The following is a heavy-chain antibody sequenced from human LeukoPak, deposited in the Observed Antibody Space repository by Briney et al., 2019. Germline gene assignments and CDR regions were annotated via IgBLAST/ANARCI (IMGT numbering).Heavy chain of an antibody. J-gene: IGHJ6*03. Sequence: GGSLRLSCAASGFTFSSYWMSWVRQAPGKGLEWVGRIKSKTDGGTTDYAAPVKGRFTISRDDSKNTLYLQMNSLKTEDTAVYYCTTPSYYFPDYYYMDVWGKGTTVTVSS. CDR3: TTPSYYFPDYYYMDV. CDR2: IKSKTDGGTT. CDR1: GFTFSSYW. D-gene: IGHD3-10*01. V-gene: IGHV3-15*01.